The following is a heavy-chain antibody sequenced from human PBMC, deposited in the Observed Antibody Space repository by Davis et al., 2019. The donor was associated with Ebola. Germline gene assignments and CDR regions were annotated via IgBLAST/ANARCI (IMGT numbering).Heavy chain of an antibody. Sequence: EESLKISCKGSGYRFTSYWIGWVRQMPGKGLEWMGIIYPDDSDTRYSPSFQGQVTISADESISTAYLQWSSLKASDTAMYYCARGTSLARNFDYWGQGTLVTVSS. V-gene: IGHV5-51*01. CDR3: ARGTSLARNFDY. CDR2: IYPDDSDT. J-gene: IGHJ4*02. D-gene: IGHD3-3*02. CDR1: GYRFTSYW.